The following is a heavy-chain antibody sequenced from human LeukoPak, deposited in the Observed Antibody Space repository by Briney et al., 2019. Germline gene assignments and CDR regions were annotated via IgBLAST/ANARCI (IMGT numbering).Heavy chain of an antibody. CDR1: GYTFPDYF. V-gene: IGHV1-2*02. J-gene: IGHJ4*02. CDR3: ARGQLTDDLDY. Sequence: ASVTVSCKASGYTFPDYFMHWVRQAPGQGREWIGWINPNIGATKYARKIQGGVTMTRDTSISTAYMEVSRLRSDDTAVYYCARGQLTDDLDYWGQGTLVTVSS. D-gene: IGHD1-14*01. CDR2: INPNIGAT.